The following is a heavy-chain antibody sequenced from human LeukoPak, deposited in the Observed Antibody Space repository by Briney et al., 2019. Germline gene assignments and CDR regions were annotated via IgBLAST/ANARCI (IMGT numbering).Heavy chain of an antibody. V-gene: IGHV3-30*02. CDR3: AKCLYGSGSYYTYYFDY. CDR2: IRYDGSNK. CDR1: GFTFSTYG. Sequence: PGGSLRLSCAASGFTFSTYGMHWVRQAPGKGLEWVAFIRYDGSNKYYADSVKGRFTISRDNSKNTLYLQMNSLRAEDAAVYYCAKCLYGSGSYYTYYFDYWGQGTLVTVSS. J-gene: IGHJ4*02. D-gene: IGHD3-10*01.